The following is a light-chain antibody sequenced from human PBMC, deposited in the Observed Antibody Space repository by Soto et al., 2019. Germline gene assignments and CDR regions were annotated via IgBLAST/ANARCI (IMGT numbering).Light chain of an antibody. V-gene: IGKV1-27*01. CDR3: QEYGIVPRT. CDR1: QGISNY. CDR2: AAS. Sequence: DIQMTQSPSSLSASVGDRVTITCRASQGISNYLAWYQQKPGKVPKLLIYAASTRQAGVPSRFSGSGSGTAFTLTISSLQPEDVATYYCQEYGIVPRTFGQGTKVAIE. J-gene: IGKJ1*01.